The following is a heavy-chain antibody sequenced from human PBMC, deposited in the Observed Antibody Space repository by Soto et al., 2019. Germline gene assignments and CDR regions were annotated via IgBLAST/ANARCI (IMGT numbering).Heavy chain of an antibody. CDR2: INHSGNT. J-gene: IGHJ5*02. V-gene: IGHV4-34*01. CDR1: GASLSDNY. D-gene: IGHD2-21*01. Sequence: PSETLSLTCAVYGASLSDNYCNWLRQPPGKGLEWIGEINHSGNTNYNPSLRSRVTISIDTSKNQLSLNLRSVSAADTAVYYCARGRGEFDVWGQGTQVTVSS. CDR3: ARGRGEFDV.